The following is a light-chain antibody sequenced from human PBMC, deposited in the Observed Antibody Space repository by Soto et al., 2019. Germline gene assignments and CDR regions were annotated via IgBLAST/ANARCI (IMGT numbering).Light chain of an antibody. CDR3: QQRSTWPT. J-gene: IGKJ5*01. CDR2: GAS. Sequence: EFVLTQSPGSLSLSPGERATLSCRASQSVSSDYLAWYQQKPGQAPRLVIYGASSRATGIPDRFSGSGSGSDFTLTISRLEPEDFAVYYCQQRSTWPTFGQGTRLEIK. V-gene: IGKV3D-20*02. CDR1: QSVSSDY.